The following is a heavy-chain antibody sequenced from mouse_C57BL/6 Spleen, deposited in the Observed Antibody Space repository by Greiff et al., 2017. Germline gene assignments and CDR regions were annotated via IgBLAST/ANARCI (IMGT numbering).Heavy chain of an antibody. J-gene: IGHJ3*01. CDR1: GFTFTSYW. Sequence: VQLQQPGAELVKPGASVKLSCKASGFTFTSYWMHWVKQRPGQGLEWIGMIHPNSGSTNYNEKFKSKATLTVDKSSSTAYMQLSSLTSEDSAVYYCARGWYDYDGAFAYWGQGTLVTVSA. CDR2: IHPNSGST. CDR3: ARGWYDYDGAFAY. V-gene: IGHV1-64*01. D-gene: IGHD2-4*01.